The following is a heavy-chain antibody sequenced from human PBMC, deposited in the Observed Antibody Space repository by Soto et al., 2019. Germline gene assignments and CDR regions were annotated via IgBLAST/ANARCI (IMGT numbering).Heavy chain of an antibody. J-gene: IGHJ6*02. CDR3: ARIGSQYSRPGYYYDGMDV. D-gene: IGHD5-18*01. CDR2: IDWNDIK. CDR1: GFSLSSSGMC. V-gene: IGHV2-70*13. Sequence: SGPTLVNPTQTLTLTCTFSGFSLSSSGMCVSWIRQPPGTALEWLALIDWNDIKYYSTSLKTRLTVSRGTSKSQVVLTMTNVDPVDTGTYYCARIGSQYSRPGYYYDGMDVWGQGTTVTVSS.